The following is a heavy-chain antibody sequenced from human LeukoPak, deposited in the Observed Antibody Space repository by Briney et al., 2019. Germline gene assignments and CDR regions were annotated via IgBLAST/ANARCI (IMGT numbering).Heavy chain of an antibody. Sequence: GGSLRLSCAASGFTFSSYEMNWVRQAPGKGLEWVSYISISGSTIYYADSVKGRFTISRDNAKNSLYLQMNSLRAEDTAVYYCARDLNRGPAAIYDYWGQGTLVTVSS. V-gene: IGHV3-48*03. CDR2: ISISGSTI. D-gene: IGHD2-2*02. CDR3: ARDLNRGPAAIYDY. CDR1: GFTFSSYE. J-gene: IGHJ4*02.